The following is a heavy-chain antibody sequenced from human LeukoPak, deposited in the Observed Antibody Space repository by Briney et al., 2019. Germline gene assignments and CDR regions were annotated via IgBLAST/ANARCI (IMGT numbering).Heavy chain of an antibody. Sequence: PGGSLRLSCEASGFTFRNSWMNWVRQAPGKGLEWVGRIKSRSNGGTTDYAAPVKGRFTISRDDSGNTLYLQMTSLTPEDTAVYYCSTEGYSYGYHSLDTWGQGTRVTVSS. CDR3: STEGYSYGYHSLDT. D-gene: IGHD5-18*01. V-gene: IGHV3-15*01. CDR2: IKSRSNGGTT. J-gene: IGHJ3*02. CDR1: GFTFRNSW.